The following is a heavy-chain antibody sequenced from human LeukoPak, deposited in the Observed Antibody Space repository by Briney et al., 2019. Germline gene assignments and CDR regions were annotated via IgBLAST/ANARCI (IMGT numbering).Heavy chain of an antibody. J-gene: IGHJ6*03. CDR2: ISAYNGNT. D-gene: IGHD3-3*01. CDR1: GYTFTSYG. V-gene: IGHV1-18*01. Sequence: ASVKVSCKASGYTFTSYGISWVRQAPGQGLEWMGWISAYNGNTNYAQKLQGRVTMTTDTSTSTAYMELRSLRSDDTAVYYCARDRYYDFWSGYYNYYYYYYMDVWGKGTTVTVSS. CDR3: ARDRYYDFWSGYYNYYYYYYMDV.